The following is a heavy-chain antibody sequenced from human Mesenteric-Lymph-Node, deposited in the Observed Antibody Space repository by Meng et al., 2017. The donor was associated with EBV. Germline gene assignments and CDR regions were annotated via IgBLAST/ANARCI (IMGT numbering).Heavy chain of an antibody. CDR2: ISPYNDNT. D-gene: IGHD6-13*01. V-gene: IGHV1-18*01. CDR3: ARSFAAAAKFDY. J-gene: IGHJ4*02. CDR1: GYTITTHV. Sequence: QVNVVQSGAEVKQPGASVHVSRNASGYTITTHVISWLRQAPGQVLEWMGWISPYNDNTNSAQKFQGRLTTTIDTSTRTAYLELRSLRADDTAMYFCARSFAAAAKFDYWGQGTLVTVSS.